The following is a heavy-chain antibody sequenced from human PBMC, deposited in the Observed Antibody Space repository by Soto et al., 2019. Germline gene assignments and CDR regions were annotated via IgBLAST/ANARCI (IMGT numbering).Heavy chain of an antibody. J-gene: IGHJ6*02. V-gene: IGHV4-34*01. CDR2: INHSRST. CDR1: GGSFSGYY. Sequence: QVQLQQWGAGLLKPSETLSLTCAVYGGSFSGYYWSWIRQPPGKGQEWIGEINHSRSTNYNPSLKSRVTISVDTSTNQFSLKLSSVTAADTAVYYCARVTGRYYYGMDVWGQGPTVTVSS. CDR3: ARVTGRYYYGMDV.